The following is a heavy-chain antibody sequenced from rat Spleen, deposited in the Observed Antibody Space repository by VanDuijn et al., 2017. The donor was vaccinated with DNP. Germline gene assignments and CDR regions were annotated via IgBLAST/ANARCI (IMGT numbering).Heavy chain of an antibody. CDR2: LWNSGGT. D-gene: IGHD4-3*01. CDR1: GFSLTSYN. V-gene: IGHV2-41*01. J-gene: IGHJ4*01. Sequence: QVQLKESGPGLVQPSQTLSLTCTVGGFSLTSYNIHWILQPPGKGLEWMGVLWNSGGTRYNSALKSRVSISKDTSKRQVFLKMNSLQTEDTATYYCARQPPNAGYHPYAMDPWGQGTSVTVSS. CDR3: ARQPPNAGYHPYAMDP.